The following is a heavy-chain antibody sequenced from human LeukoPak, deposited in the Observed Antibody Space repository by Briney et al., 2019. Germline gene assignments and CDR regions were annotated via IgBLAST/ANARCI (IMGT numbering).Heavy chain of an antibody. D-gene: IGHD3-16*01. Sequence: GGSLRLSCAASGFTVSNNYMSWVRQAPGQGLDWVSTIYRSGTPHYADSVKGRFTISRDNSKNTLHLQMNSLRAEDTAVYFCARSGGHTFESWGQGTLVTVS. CDR3: ARSGGHTFES. V-gene: IGHV3-66*01. CDR2: IYRSGTP. CDR1: GFTVSNNY. J-gene: IGHJ5*01.